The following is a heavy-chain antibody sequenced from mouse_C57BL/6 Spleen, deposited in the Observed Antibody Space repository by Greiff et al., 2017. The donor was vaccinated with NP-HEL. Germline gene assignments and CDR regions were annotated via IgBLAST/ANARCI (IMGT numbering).Heavy chain of an antibody. Sequence: VQLQQSGPELVKPGASVKMSCKASGYTFTDYNMHWVKQSHGKSLEWIGYINPNNGGTSYNQKFKGKATLTVNKSSSTAYMELRSVTSEDSAFYYCAREAGLLLDYWGQGTTLTVSS. CDR2: INPNNGGT. CDR1: GYTFTDYN. D-gene: IGHD2-3*01. CDR3: AREAGLLLDY. J-gene: IGHJ2*01. V-gene: IGHV1-22*01.